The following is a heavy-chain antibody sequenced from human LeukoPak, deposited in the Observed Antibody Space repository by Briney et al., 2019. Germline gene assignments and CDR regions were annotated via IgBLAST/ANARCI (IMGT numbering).Heavy chain of an antibody. CDR2: ISTNSNYI. Sequence: PGGSLRLSCAASGFTFGTYNMNWVRQAPGKGLEWVSSISTNSNYIHYADSVKGRFTISRDNAKNSLYLQMNSLRVEDTDVYYCARDVGASAPDAFDIWGQGTMVTVSS. CDR1: GFTFGTYN. CDR3: ARDVGASAPDAFDI. D-gene: IGHD1-26*01. V-gene: IGHV3-21*01. J-gene: IGHJ3*02.